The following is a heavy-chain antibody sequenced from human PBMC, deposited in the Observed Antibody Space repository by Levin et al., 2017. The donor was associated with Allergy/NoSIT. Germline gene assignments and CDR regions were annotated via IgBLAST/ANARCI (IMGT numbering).Heavy chain of an antibody. CDR1: GFTFSSYW. V-gene: IGHV3-74*01. J-gene: IGHJ6*02. Sequence: GGSLRLSCGASGFTFSSYWMHWVRQAPGKGLVWVSDINTDGSDTDYADSVKGRFIISRDNAKNTLSLQMNSLRAEDTAVYYCARDLIGIEADYSYGMDVWGRGTTVTVSS. CDR3: ARDLIGIEADYSYGMDV. D-gene: IGHD6-13*01. CDR2: INTDGSDT.